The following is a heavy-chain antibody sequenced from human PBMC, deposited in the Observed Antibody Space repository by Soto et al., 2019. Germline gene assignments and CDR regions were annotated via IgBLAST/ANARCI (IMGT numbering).Heavy chain of an antibody. CDR3: ARLNGYCISTNCHGYYGMDV. Sequence: PSETLSLTCTVPGGSVSSSSYSWGWIRQSPGKGLEWIGTIYSSENTYYNPSLLSRVTISVDTSKNEFSVRLSSVTAADTAVYYCARLNGYCISTNCHGYYGMDVWGQGTTVT. D-gene: IGHD2-2*03. V-gene: IGHV4-39*01. CDR2: IYSSENT. J-gene: IGHJ6*02. CDR1: GGSVSSSSYS.